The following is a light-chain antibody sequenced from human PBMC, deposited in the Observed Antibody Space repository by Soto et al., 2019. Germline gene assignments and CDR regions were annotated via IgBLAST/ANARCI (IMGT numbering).Light chain of an antibody. CDR1: QSISSW. CDR2: KAS. V-gene: IGKV1-5*03. Sequence: DIQMTQSPSTLSASVGDRVTVTCRASQSISSWLAWYQQKAGKAPKLLIYKASALESGVPSRFSGSGSGTEFTFTISSLEPEDFATYYCQHHNTYPWTFGQGTKVDI. CDR3: QHHNTYPWT. J-gene: IGKJ1*01.